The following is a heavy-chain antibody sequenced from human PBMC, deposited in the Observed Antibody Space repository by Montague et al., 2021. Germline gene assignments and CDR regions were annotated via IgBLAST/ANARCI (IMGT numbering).Heavy chain of an antibody. CDR1: GFTFSDYY. J-gene: IGHJ6*02. D-gene: IGHD3-3*01. CDR2: ISASGSTI. CDR3: ARDSDFRSGSFSVYGMDV. Sequence: SLRLSCAASGFTFSDYYMSWIRQAPGKGLEWVSYISASGSTIYFADSVKGRFTISRDNAKNSLFLQMNSLRAEDTAVYYCARDSDFRSGSFSVYGMDVWGQGTTVIVSS. V-gene: IGHV3-11*01.